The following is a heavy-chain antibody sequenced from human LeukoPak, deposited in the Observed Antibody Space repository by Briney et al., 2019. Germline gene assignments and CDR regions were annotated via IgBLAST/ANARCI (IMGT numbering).Heavy chain of an antibody. V-gene: IGHV4-59*01. J-gene: IGHJ4*02. CDR3: ARALYSSGWYVDY. Sequence: SETLSLTCTVSGGSISSYYWSWIRQPPGKGLEWIGYIYYSGSTNYNPSLKSRVTISVDTSKNQFSLELSSVTAADTAVYYCARALYSSGWYVDYWGQGTLVTVSS. CDR2: IYYSGST. CDR1: GGSISSYY. D-gene: IGHD6-19*01.